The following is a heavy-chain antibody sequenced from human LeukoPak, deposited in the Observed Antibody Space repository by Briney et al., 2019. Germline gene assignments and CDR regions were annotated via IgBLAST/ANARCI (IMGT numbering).Heavy chain of an antibody. V-gene: IGHV4-4*07. J-gene: IGHJ6*03. CDR1: GGSISSYY. CDR3: SRVTPGYYYYMDV. CDR2: TYTSGST. Sequence: SETLSLTCTVSGGSISSYYWSWIRQPAGKGLEWVGRTYTSGSTNYNPSLKSRVTMSVDTSKNQFSLKLSSVTAADTAVYYCSRVTPGYYYYMDVWGKGTTVTISS.